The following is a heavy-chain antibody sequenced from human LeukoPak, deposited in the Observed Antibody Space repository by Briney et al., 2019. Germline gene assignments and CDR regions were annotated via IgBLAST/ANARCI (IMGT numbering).Heavy chain of an antibody. CDR2: ISGSGDNT. Sequence: PGGSLRLSCAASGFTFSSYAMSWVRQAPGKGLEWVSTISGSGDNTYYTDSVKGRFTISRDNSKNTLYLQMNSLRAEDTAVYYCAKWGCSGGSCYPFDYWGQGTLVTVSS. V-gene: IGHV3-23*01. CDR3: AKWGCSGGSCYPFDY. J-gene: IGHJ4*02. D-gene: IGHD2-15*01. CDR1: GFTFSSYA.